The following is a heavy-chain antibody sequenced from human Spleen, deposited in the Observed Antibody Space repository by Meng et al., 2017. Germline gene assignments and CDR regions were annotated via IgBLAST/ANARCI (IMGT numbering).Heavy chain of an antibody. Sequence: GESLKISCKAFGYDFASYWIGWVGQMPGKGLEWVGIIFCGDSDTRYSPSFEGQVTVSADNSISTAYLHWTSLKASDTAMYYCARMYSSSWPTNWFDPWGQGTLVTVSS. CDR3: ARMYSSSWPTNWFDP. CDR2: IFCGDSDT. CDR1: GYDFASYW. V-gene: IGHV5-51*01. D-gene: IGHD6-13*01. J-gene: IGHJ5*02.